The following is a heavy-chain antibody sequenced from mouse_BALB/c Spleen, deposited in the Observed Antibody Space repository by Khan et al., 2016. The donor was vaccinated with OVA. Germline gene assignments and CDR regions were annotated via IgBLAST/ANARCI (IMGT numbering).Heavy chain of an antibody. Sequence: VQLQQSGPELVEPGASVKMSCKASGYTFTNYVIHWVKQKPGQGLEWIGYINPYNAGTRYNEKFKGKATLTSDISSTTAYMELSSLTSDDSAVYYCAREASSWDFSFPYWGQGTLVTVSA. D-gene: IGHD4-1*01. V-gene: IGHV1S136*01. CDR3: AREASSWDFSFPY. J-gene: IGHJ3*01. CDR1: GYTFTNYV. CDR2: INPYNAGT.